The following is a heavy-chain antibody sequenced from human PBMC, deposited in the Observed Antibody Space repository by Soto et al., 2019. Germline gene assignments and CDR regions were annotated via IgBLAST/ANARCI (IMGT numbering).Heavy chain of an antibody. CDR3: ARGEPNYYDSSGLEVDI. CDR1: GGSISSGDYY. CDR2: IYYSGST. V-gene: IGHV4-30-4*01. J-gene: IGHJ3*02. Sequence: PSETLSLTCTVSGGSISSGDYYWSWIRQPPGKGLEWIGYIYYSGSTYYNPSLKSRVTISVDTSKNQFSLKLSSVTAADTAVYYCARGEPNYYDSSGLEVDIWGQVTMVTVSS. D-gene: IGHD3-22*01.